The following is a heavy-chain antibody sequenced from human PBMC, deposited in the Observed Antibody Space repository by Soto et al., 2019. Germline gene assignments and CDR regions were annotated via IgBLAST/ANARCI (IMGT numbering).Heavy chain of an antibody. J-gene: IGHJ4*02. Sequence: PSQRLSRTCSVSRYSISSGYYWDWIRQPPGKGLEWIGRIYPSGSTYYNPSLKSRVTISVDTSKDKFSLKLSSLTAADTAVYCCARAPGDFVYYCEYLGQVTLVAVCS. D-gene: IGHD7-27*01. CDR3: ARAPGDFVYYCEY. CDR2: IYPSGST. CDR1: RYSISSGYY. V-gene: IGHV4-38-2*02.